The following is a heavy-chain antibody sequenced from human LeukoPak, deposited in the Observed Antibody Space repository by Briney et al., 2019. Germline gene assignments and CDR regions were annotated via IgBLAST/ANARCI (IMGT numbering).Heavy chain of an antibody. V-gene: IGHV4-39*02. CDR3: ARDNRFEWEPFDY. Sequence: SETLSLTCTVSGGSISSSSYYWGWIRQPPGKGLEWIGSIYYSGSTYYNPSLKSRVTISVDTSKNQFSLKLSSVTAADTAVYYCARDNRFEWEPFDYWGQGTLVTVSS. CDR1: GGSISSSSYY. D-gene: IGHD1-26*01. CDR2: IYYSGST. J-gene: IGHJ4*02.